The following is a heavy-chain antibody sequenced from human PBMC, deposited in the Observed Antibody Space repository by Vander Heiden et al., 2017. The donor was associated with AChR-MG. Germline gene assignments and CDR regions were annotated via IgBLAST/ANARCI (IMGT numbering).Heavy chain of an antibody. V-gene: IGHV3-30-3*01. J-gene: IGHJ4*02. CDR2: ISYDGSNT. D-gene: IGHD5-18*01. Sequence: QGQLLASGGGVLQSASTLIRSCRPPGIAFSRYAMHRVRQAPGKGLEWVAVISYDGSNTYYAESGKSRFTITSDNSKNTLYLQMNSLRAEDTAVYYCGRVGDTAMVTLGYWGQGTLVTVSS. CDR1: GIAFSRYA. CDR3: GRVGDTAMVTLGY.